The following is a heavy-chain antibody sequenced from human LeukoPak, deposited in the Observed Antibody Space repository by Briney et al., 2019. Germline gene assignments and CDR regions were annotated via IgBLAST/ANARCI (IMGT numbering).Heavy chain of an antibody. V-gene: IGHV4-30-2*01. CDR1: GGSISSGGYS. D-gene: IGHD2-15*01. CDR3: ARAIVVVVAAIAFNI. CDR2: IYHSGST. J-gene: IGHJ3*02. Sequence: SETLSLTCAVSGGSISSGGYSWSWIRQPPGKGLEWIGYIYHSGSTYYNPSLKSRVTISVDRSKNQFSLKLSSVTAADTAVYYCARAIVVVVAAIAFNIWGQGTMVTVSS.